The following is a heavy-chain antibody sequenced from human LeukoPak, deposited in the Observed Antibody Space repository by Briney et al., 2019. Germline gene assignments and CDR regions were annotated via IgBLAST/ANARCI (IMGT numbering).Heavy chain of an antibody. Sequence: GKSLKISCKASGYTFDIYWIGWVRQMPGKGLEWMGIIYPRDSDTRYSPSFQGQVTISADKSISTAYLQWNSLKASDTAMYYCARHIQGYSVDYWGQGTLVTVSS. D-gene: IGHD5-18*01. CDR2: IYPRDSDT. CDR3: ARHIQGYSVDY. V-gene: IGHV5-51*01. CDR1: GYTFDIYW. J-gene: IGHJ4*02.